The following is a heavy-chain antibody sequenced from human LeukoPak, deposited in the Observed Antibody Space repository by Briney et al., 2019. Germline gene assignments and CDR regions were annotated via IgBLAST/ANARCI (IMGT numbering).Heavy chain of an antibody. V-gene: IGHV3-21*05. J-gene: IGHJ4*02. CDR1: GFTFSSYS. Sequence: PGGSLRLSCAASGFTFSSYSMNWVRQAPGKGLEWVTHISSSAIYTYYADSVKGRFTISRDNAKNLLYLQMNSLRAEDTAVYYCAREYCSSTSCSLVDFWGQGTLVTVSS. D-gene: IGHD2-2*01. CDR2: ISSSAIYT. CDR3: AREYCSSTSCSLVDF.